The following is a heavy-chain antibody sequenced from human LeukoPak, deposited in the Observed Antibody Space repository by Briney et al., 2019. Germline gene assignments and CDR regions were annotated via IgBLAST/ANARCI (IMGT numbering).Heavy chain of an antibody. V-gene: IGHV3-48*01. CDR1: GFTFSSYS. Sequence: GGSLGLSCAASGFTFSSYSMNWVRQAPGKGLEWVSYISSSSSTIYYADSVKGRFTISRDNAKNSLYLQMNSLRAEDTAVYYCARNNYYDSSGYPHDYWGQGTLVTVSS. J-gene: IGHJ4*02. CDR2: ISSSSSTI. CDR3: ARNNYYDSSGYPHDY. D-gene: IGHD3-22*01.